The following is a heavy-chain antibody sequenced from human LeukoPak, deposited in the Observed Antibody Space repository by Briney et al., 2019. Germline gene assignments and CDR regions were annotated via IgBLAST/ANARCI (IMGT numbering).Heavy chain of an antibody. CDR2: LYYSGST. CDR3: ARGLWFGEGYFDY. D-gene: IGHD3-10*01. J-gene: IGHJ4*02. CDR1: GGSFSTHY. Sequence: KPSETLSLTCAVSGGSFSTHYWSWIRQPPGKGLEWIGYLYYSGSTNYSPSLKSRVTISTDTSKKQISLKLTSVTAADTAVYYCARGLWFGEGYFDYWGQGTLVTVSS. V-gene: IGHV4-59*11.